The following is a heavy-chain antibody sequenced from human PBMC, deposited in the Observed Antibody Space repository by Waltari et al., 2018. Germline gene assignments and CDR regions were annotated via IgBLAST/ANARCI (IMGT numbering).Heavy chain of an antibody. Sequence: EEQLVESGGGLVKPGGSLRLSCAGSGFPFSNYNMNWARQAPGKGLEWVSSISTTSTYTHYADSVKGRFTISRDNAKNSLFLQMNSLTTEDTAVYYCATGGWGFYFDYWGQGTLLTVSS. CDR3: ATGGWGFYFDY. CDR1: GFPFSNYN. CDR2: ISTTSTYT. J-gene: IGHJ4*02. D-gene: IGHD7-27*01. V-gene: IGHV3-21*01.